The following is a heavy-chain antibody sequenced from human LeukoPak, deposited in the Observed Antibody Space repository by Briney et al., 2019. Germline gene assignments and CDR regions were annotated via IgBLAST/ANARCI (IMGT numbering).Heavy chain of an antibody. V-gene: IGHV3-21*01. D-gene: IGHD6-19*01. CDR3: AKRGYSSDWYIDY. CDR1: GFTFSDYS. J-gene: IGHJ4*02. Sequence: GGSLRLSCAASGFTFSDYSMNWVRPAPGKGLQWVSSISSSSSYIYYADSVKGRFTISRDNAKNSLYLQMSSLRADDTAVYYCAKRGYSSDWYIDYWGQGTLVTVSS. CDR2: ISSSSSYI.